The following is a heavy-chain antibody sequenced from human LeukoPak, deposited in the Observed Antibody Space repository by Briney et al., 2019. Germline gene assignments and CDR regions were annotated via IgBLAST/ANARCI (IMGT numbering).Heavy chain of an antibody. CDR3: ASSARILNWFDP. J-gene: IGHJ5*02. CDR1: GGSISSSNW. CDR2: IYHSGST. V-gene: IGHV4-4*02. Sequence: ASETLSLTCTVSGGSISSSNWWSWVRQPPGKGLEWIGEIYHSGSTNYNPSLKSRVTISVDKSKNQFSLKLSSVTAADTAVYYCASSARILNWFDPWGQGTLVTVSS.